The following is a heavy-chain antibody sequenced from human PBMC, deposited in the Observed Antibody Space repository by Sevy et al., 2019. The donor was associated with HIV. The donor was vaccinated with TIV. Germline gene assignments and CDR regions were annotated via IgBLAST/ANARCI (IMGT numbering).Heavy chain of an antibody. Sequence: SETLSLTCSVSGGSISSHYWSWIRRPAGEGLEWIGRIDTSGGTNYNPSLTTRVTMSIDTSKNQFSLRLRSVTAADTAVYYCATYNFWSGHYDYFDDWGPGALVTVSS. CDR3: ATYNFWSGHYDYFDD. V-gene: IGHV4-4*07. J-gene: IGHJ4*02. D-gene: IGHD3-3*01. CDR1: GGSISSHY. CDR2: IDTSGGT.